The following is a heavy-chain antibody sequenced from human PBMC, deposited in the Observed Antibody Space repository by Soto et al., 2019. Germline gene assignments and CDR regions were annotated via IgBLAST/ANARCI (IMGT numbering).Heavy chain of an antibody. J-gene: IGHJ4*02. V-gene: IGHV4-59*02. CDR2: IYHGGAT. Sequence: SETLSLTCVVSGGSVTSYHWSWIRQPPGKGLEWIGYIYHGGATTYNASLKSRVTISVDTSKNQFFLKVNSVTAADTAVYFCARDSSGRHDYWGQGTPVTVSS. CDR1: GGSVTSYH. CDR3: ARDSSGRHDY. D-gene: IGHD3-22*01.